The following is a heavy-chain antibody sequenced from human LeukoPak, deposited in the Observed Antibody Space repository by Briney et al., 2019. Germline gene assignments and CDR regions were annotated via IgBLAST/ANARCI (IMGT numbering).Heavy chain of an antibody. D-gene: IGHD4-17*01. V-gene: IGHV3-33*01. Sequence: PGGSLRLSCAASGFIFSSYGMHWVRQAPGKGLEWVAVIWYDGSNKFYADSVKGRFTISRDNSKNTLYLQMNSLRAEDTAVYYCATYGDSRRREWYFDLWGRGTLVTVSS. CDR1: GFIFSSYG. J-gene: IGHJ2*01. CDR2: IWYDGSNK. CDR3: ATYGDSRRREWYFDL.